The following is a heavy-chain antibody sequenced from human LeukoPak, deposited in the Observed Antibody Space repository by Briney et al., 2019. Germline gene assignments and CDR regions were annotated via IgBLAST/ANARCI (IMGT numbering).Heavy chain of an antibody. J-gene: IGHJ5*02. CDR1: GFTFSNAW. CDR3: TTDLGWFDP. CDR2: IKSKTVGGTT. Sequence: GGSLRLSCAASGFTFSNAWMSWVRQAPGKGLEWVGRIKSKTVGGTTDYAAPVKGRFTISRDDSKNTLYLQMNSLKTEDTAVYYCTTDLGWFDPWGQGTLVTVSS. V-gene: IGHV3-15*01. D-gene: IGHD3-16*01.